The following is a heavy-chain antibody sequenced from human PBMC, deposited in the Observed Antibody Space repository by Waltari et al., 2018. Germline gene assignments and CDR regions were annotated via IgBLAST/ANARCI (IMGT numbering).Heavy chain of an antibody. D-gene: IGHD1-7*01. J-gene: IGHJ4*02. CDR3: ARHKAGTTADH. CDR1: GGSITSNY. CDR2: ISYSGSN. V-gene: IGHV4-59*08. Sequence: QVQLQESGPGLVKPSETLSLTCTDSGGSITSNYWSWIRQPPGKGLEWIGYISYSGSNNYDPSLKSRVTMSVDTSKNQFSLKLSSVTAADTAVYYCARHKAGTTADHWGQGTLVTVSS.